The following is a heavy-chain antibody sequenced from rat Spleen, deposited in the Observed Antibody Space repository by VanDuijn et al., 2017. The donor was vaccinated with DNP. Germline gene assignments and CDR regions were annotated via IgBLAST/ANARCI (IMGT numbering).Heavy chain of an antibody. CDR3: TRESWGYVMDA. CDR2: IWGHGNT. CDR1: GFSLPNYA. J-gene: IGHJ4*01. V-gene: IGHV2S75*01. D-gene: IGHD1-7*01. Sequence: QVQLKESGPVLVHASETLSLTCPVTGFSLPNYAVIWVRQSPGKGLEWMGIIWGHGNTDYNSALKSRLSINRNTPKSQVIRKRNSLQTDDTAIYYCTRESWGYVMDAWGQGASVTVSS.